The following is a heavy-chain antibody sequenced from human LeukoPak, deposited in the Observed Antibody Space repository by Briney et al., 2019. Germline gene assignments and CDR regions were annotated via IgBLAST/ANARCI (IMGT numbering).Heavy chain of an antibody. CDR2: IYYSGST. J-gene: IGHJ2*01. V-gene: IGHV4-30-4*01. D-gene: IGHD4-17*01. CDR3: ARERNPSTVKWYFDL. CDR1: GGSISSGDYY. Sequence: ASQTLSLTCTVSGGSISSGDYYWSWIRQPPGKGLEWIGYIYYSGSTYYNPSLKSRVTISVDTSKNQFSLKLSSVTAADTAVYYCARERNPSTVKWYFDLWGRGTLVTVSS.